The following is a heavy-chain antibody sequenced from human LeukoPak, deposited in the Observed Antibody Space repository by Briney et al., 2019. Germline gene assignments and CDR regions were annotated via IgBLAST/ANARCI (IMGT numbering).Heavy chain of an antibody. Sequence: GGSLRLSCTASGFTFGDYAMYWFRQAPGKGLEWVGLIRNKAHGGTTEYAASVKGTFSISRDDSKSIAYLQMNSLKTEDTGVYYCTRALLSNWGEHNSFAPWGQGPLVTVSS. J-gene: IGHJ5*02. CDR3: TRALLSNWGEHNSFAP. CDR2: IRNKAHGGTT. D-gene: IGHD2/OR15-2a*01. CDR1: GFTFGDYA. V-gene: IGHV3-49*03.